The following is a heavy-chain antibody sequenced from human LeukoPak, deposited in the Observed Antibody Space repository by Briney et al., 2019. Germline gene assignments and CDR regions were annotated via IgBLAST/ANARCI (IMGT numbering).Heavy chain of an antibody. V-gene: IGHV1-18*01. CDR3: ARRADRDIAAPTGYYMDV. CDR2: ISAYNGNT. Sequence: ASVKVSCKASGYTFTRYGIIWVRQAPGQGLEWMGGISAYNGNTNYAQKFQGRVIMTTDTVTSTAKMELRSLRSDDTAVYYCARRADRDIAAPTGYYMDVWGKGTTVTVSS. J-gene: IGHJ6*03. D-gene: IGHD6-6*01. CDR1: GYTFTRYG.